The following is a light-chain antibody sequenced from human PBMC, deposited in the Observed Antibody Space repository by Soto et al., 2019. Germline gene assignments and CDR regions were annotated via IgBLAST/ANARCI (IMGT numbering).Light chain of an antibody. V-gene: IGKV3-15*01. J-gene: IGKJ1*01. CDR2: GAS. Sequence: EIVMTQSPATLSVSPGERATLSCRASQSVSSNLAWYQQKPDQAPRLLIYGASTRATGIPARFSGSGSGTEFTLNIRSLQSEDFAVYYCQQYNNWPRTFGQGTKVEIK. CDR1: QSVSSN. CDR3: QQYNNWPRT.